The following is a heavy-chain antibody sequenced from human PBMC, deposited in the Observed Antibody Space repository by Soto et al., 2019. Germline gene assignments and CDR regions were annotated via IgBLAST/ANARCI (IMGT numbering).Heavy chain of an antibody. CDR1: GYTFTSYG. D-gene: IGHD3-22*01. J-gene: IGHJ3*02. Sequence: ASVKVSCKASGYTFTSYGISWVRQAPGQGLEWMGWISAYNGNTNYAQKLQGRVTMTTDTSTSTAYTELRSLRSDDTAVYYCARDLPITMIVVARAFDIWGQGTMVTVSS. V-gene: IGHV1-18*04. CDR3: ARDLPITMIVVARAFDI. CDR2: ISAYNGNT.